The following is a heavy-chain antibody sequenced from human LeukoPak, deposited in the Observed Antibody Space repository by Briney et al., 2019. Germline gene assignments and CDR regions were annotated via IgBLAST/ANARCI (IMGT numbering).Heavy chain of an antibody. CDR1: GFTFSTYT. Sequence: GGSLRLSCAASGFTFSTYTMYWVRHPPGKRLEWVSIIGSSGGGIHYADSVKGRFTISRDNSKNTLYLQTNSLRAEDTAMYYCARKDSGWYDYWGQGTLVTVSS. V-gene: IGHV3-23*01. J-gene: IGHJ4*02. D-gene: IGHD6-19*01. CDR2: IGSSGGGI. CDR3: ARKDSGWYDY.